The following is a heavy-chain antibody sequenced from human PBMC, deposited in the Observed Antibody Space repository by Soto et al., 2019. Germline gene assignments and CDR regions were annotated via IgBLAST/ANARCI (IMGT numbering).Heavy chain of an antibody. J-gene: IGHJ5*02. D-gene: IGHD2-21*01. CDR1: GGTISSGDYY. V-gene: IGHV4-30-4*01. Sequence: PSETLSLTCTVSGGTISSGDYYWSWIRQPPGKGLEWIGYIYYSGSTYYNPSLKSRVTISVDTSKNQFSLKLSSVTAADTAVYYWAKGRPVVLRPWGQGTLVTVSS. CDR2: IYYSGST. CDR3: AKGRPVVLRP.